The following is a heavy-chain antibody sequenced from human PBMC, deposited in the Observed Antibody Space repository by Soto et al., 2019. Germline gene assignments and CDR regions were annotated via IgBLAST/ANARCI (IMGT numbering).Heavy chain of an antibody. D-gene: IGHD2-15*01. J-gene: IGHJ4*02. CDR2: VNTNTSNT. CDR3: AGQKVDASDY. V-gene: IGHV1-8*01. CDR1: GYTFTSYD. Sequence: QVQLVQSGAEVKKPGASVKVSCKASGYTFTSYDINWVRQATGQGLVWMGWVNTNTSNTGYAQKFHVRVTMTRNPSISTAYMELSSLRSEDTAVYYCAGQKVDASDYWGQGTLVTVSS.